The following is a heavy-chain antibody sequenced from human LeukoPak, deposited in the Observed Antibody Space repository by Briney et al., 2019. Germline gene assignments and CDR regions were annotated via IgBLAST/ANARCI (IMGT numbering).Heavy chain of an antibody. J-gene: IGHJ4*02. Sequence: SETLSLTCAVYGGSFSGYYWSWIRQPPGKGLEWIGEINHSGSTNYNPSLKSRVTISVDTSKNQFSLKLSSVTAADTAVYYCARGCIVSHYDSSGYYYDFDYWGQGTLVTVSS. CDR2: INHSGST. CDR1: GGSFSGYY. V-gene: IGHV4-34*01. CDR3: ARGCIVSHYDSSGYYYDFDY. D-gene: IGHD3-22*01.